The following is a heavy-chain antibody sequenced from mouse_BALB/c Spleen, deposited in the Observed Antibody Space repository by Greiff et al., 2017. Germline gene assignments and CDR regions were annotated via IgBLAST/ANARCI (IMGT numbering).Heavy chain of an antibody. CDR3: VRGYFDV. CDR2: IRSKSNNYAT. Sequence: DAGGGLVQPKGSLKLSCAASGFTFNTNAMNWVRQAPGKGLEWVARIRSKSNNYATYYADSVKDRFTISRDDSQSMLYLQMNNLKTEDTAMYYCVRGYFDVWGAGTTVTVSS. V-gene: IGHV10S3*01. CDR1: GFTFNTNA. J-gene: IGHJ1*01.